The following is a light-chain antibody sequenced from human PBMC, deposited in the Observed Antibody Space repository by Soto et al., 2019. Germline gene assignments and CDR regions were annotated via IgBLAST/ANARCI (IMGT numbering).Light chain of an antibody. CDR3: QQHNSYPQT. J-gene: IGKJ2*01. CDR1: QGISSY. CDR2: AAS. Sequence: IQLTQSPSSLSASVGDRVTITCRASQGISSYLAWYQQKPGKAPKLLIYAASTLQSGVPSRFSGSGSGTDFTLTISSLQPEDFATYYCQQHNSYPQTFGPGTKLEIK. V-gene: IGKV1-9*01.